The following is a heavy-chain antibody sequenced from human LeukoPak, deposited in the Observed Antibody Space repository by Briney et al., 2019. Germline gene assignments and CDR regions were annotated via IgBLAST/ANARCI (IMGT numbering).Heavy chain of an antibody. V-gene: IGHV3-7*01. J-gene: IGHJ5*01. Sequence: PGGSLRLSCAASGFTFSNFWMSWVRQAPGKGLQWVALIKQDGSEKYYADSVKGRFTISRDDSKNTVYLRMGSLRTEDMGVYYCAREGGDSWGQGTLVTVSS. CDR1: GFTFSNFW. CDR2: IKQDGSEK. D-gene: IGHD3-16*01. CDR3: AREGGDS.